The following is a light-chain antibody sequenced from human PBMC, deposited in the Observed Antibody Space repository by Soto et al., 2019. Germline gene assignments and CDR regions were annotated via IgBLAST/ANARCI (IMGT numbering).Light chain of an antibody. J-gene: IGKJ2*01. Sequence: DIVMXQSPXSLXXSXGXXATINCKSXQSVLYSSNNXXXLGWYQQKPGQTPKLLIYWASTRDSGVPDRFSGSGSGTDFTLTISSLQAEDVAVYYCQQYYSPPYTFGQGTRLEIK. CDR3: QQYYSPPYT. CDR2: WAS. V-gene: IGKV4-1*01. CDR1: QSVLYSSNNXXX.